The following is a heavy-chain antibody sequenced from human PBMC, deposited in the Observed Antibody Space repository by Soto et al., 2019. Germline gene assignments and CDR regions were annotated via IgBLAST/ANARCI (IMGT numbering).Heavy chain of an antibody. D-gene: IGHD5-12*01. CDR2: INAGNGNT. CDR3: ARELGGAYSGYDFLFRSLTKYGMDV. Sequence: ASVKVSCKASGYTFTSYAMHWVRQAPGQRLEWMGWINAGNGNTKYSQKFQGRVTITRDTSASTAYMELSSLRSEDTAVYYCARELGGAYSGYDFLFRSLTKYGMDVWGQGTTVTVSS. V-gene: IGHV1-3*01. J-gene: IGHJ6*02. CDR1: GYTFTSYA.